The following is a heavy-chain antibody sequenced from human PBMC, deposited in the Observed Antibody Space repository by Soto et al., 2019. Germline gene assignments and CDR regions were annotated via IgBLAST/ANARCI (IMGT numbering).Heavy chain of an antibody. V-gene: IGHV4-34*01. J-gene: IGHJ5*02. CDR3: ARGRSYYGPGTYVPNSHWFDA. CDR1: GESFSGHF. Sequence: QAHLQQWGAGLLKPSETLSLTCAVYGESFSGHFWSWIRQSPGKGLEWIGEINDSGSTNKNPSLKSRVSISVDTSKNHFSLNLRSLTAADTAVYYCARGRSYYGPGTYVPNSHWFDAWGQGTLVTVSS. D-gene: IGHD3-10*01. CDR2: INDSGST.